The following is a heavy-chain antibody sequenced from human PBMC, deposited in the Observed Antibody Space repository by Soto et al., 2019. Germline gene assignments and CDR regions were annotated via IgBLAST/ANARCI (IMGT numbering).Heavy chain of an antibody. Sequence: SETLSLTCTVSGGSITSSSYYWSWIRQPPGKGLEWIGYIYYSGSTNYNPSLKSRVTISVDTSKNQFSLKLSSVTAADTAVYYCARGFIFAPWGQGTLVTVSS. J-gene: IGHJ5*02. CDR1: GGSITSSSYY. CDR2: IYYSGST. D-gene: IGHD3-10*01. CDR3: ARGFIFAP. V-gene: IGHV4-61*01.